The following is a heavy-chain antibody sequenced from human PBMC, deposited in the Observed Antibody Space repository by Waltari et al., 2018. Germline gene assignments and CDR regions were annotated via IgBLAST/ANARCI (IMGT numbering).Heavy chain of an antibody. CDR3: ARDNDLYSSSVVPLDY. CDR2: IRYDGSNK. Sequence: QVQLVESGGGVVQPGGSLRLSCAASGFTFSSYGMHWVRQAPGKGLEGVAFIRYDGSNKYYADSVKGRFTISRDNSKNTLYLQMNSLRAEDTAVYYCARDNDLYSSSVVPLDYWGQGTLVTVSS. V-gene: IGHV3-30*02. D-gene: IGHD6-6*01. J-gene: IGHJ4*02. CDR1: GFTFSSYG.